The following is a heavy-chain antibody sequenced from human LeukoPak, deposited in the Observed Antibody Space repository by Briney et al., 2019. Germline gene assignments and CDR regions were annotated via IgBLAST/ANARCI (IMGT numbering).Heavy chain of an antibody. V-gene: IGHV3-30-3*01. Sequence: GRSLRLSCAASRFTFSSYPLHWVRQAPGKGLEWVAVTSYDGSNEYYADSVKGRFTISRDNSKNTLYLQMNNLRGEDTAVYYCARDRDGRNGYYSGMDVWGQGTTVTVSS. CDR3: ARDRDGRNGYYSGMDV. D-gene: IGHD3-22*01. CDR2: TSYDGSNE. J-gene: IGHJ6*02. CDR1: RFTFSSYP.